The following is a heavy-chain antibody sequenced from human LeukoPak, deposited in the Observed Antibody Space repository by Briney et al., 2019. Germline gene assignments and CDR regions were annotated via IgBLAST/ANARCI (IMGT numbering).Heavy chain of an antibody. Sequence: PSETLSLTCTVSGGSTSSRSNYWGWIRQPPGKGLEGIGSVYYSGSTYYNPSLKSRVTISIATSKNQFSLKLSSVTAANTAVYYCARGGTYSGSYYDEYYFDYWGQGALVTVSS. CDR1: GGSTSSRSNY. D-gene: IGHD1-26*01. V-gene: IGHV4-39*07. CDR2: VYYSGST. CDR3: ARGGTYSGSYYDEYYFDY. J-gene: IGHJ4*02.